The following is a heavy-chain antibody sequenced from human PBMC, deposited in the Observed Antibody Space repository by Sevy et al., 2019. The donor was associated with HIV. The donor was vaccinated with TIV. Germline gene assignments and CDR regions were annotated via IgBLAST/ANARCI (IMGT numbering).Heavy chain of an antibody. D-gene: IGHD6-19*01. CDR3: SREWPGAVAALHFDY. CDR2: IYTSGST. V-gene: IGHV4-61*02. J-gene: IGHJ4*02. Sequence: SETLSLTYTVSGGSISSGSYYWSWIRQPAGKGLEWIGRIYTSGSTNYNPSLKSRVTISVDTSKNQFSLKLSSVTAADTAVYYCSREWPGAVAALHFDYWGQGTLVTVSS. CDR1: GGSISSGSYY.